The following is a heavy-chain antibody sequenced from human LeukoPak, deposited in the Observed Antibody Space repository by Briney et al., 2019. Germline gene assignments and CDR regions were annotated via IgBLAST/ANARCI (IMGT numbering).Heavy chain of an antibody. CDR1: GFTFSSYA. CDR3: ARVASRNIAAAGTDY. CDR2: ISYDGSNK. D-gene: IGHD6-13*01. V-gene: IGHV3-30-3*01. Sequence: PGGSLRLSCAASGFTFSSYAMHWVRQAPGKGLEWVAVISYDGSNKYYADSVKGRFTISRDNSKNMLYLQMNSLRAEDTAVYYCARVASRNIAAAGTDYWGQGTLVTVSS. J-gene: IGHJ4*02.